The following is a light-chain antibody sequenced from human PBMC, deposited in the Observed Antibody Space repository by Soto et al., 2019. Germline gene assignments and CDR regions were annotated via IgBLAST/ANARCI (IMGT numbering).Light chain of an antibody. CDR1: SSDVGSYNF. V-gene: IGLV2-14*02. J-gene: IGLJ1*01. CDR3: ASFTTISTRV. Sequence: QSALTQPASVSGSPGQSITISCTGTSSDVGSYNFVSWYQQHPGKAPKVIIYEGTKRPSGVSNRFSGSKSGNTASLTISGLQAEDEADYYCASFTTISTRVFGTGTKVTVL. CDR2: EGT.